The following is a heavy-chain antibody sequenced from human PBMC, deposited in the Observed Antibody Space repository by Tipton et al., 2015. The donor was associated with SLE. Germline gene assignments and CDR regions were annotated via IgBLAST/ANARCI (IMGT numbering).Heavy chain of an antibody. CDR3: ARDPGYCSGGSCSDAFDI. J-gene: IGHJ3*02. CDR2: INHSGST. V-gene: IGHV4-34*01. D-gene: IGHD2-15*01. Sequence: QVQLVQSGGGLIQPGGSLRLSCAASGFTVSSNYMSWVRQAPGKGLEWIGEINHSGSTNYNPSLKSRVTISVDTSKNQFSLKLSSVTAADTAVYYCARDPGYCSGGSCSDAFDIWGQGTMVTVSS. CDR1: GFTVSSNY.